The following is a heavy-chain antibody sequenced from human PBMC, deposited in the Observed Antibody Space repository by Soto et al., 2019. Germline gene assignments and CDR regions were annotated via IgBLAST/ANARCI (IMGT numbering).Heavy chain of an antibody. Sequence: GGSLRLSCAASGFTFSSYSMNWVRQAPGKGLEWVSSISSSSSYIYYADSVKGRFTISRDNAKNSLYLQMNSLRAEDTAVYYSARDMRGHDYGDFFDYWGQGTLVTVSS. J-gene: IGHJ4*02. D-gene: IGHD4-17*01. CDR1: GFTFSSYS. CDR2: ISSSSSYI. CDR3: ARDMRGHDYGDFFDY. V-gene: IGHV3-21*01.